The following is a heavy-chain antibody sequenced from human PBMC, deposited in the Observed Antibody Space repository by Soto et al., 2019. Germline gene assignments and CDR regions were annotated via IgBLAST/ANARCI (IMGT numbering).Heavy chain of an antibody. CDR2: ISYDGSNK. CDR1: GFTFSSYA. V-gene: IGHV3-30-3*01. D-gene: IGHD6-13*01. J-gene: IGHJ6*02. Sequence: PGGSLRLSCAASGFTFSSYAMHWVRQAPGKGLEWVAVISYDGSNKYYADSVKGRFTISRDNSKNTLYLQMNSLRAEDTAVYYCARDNNKSSSWYIPYYYYGMDVRGQGTTVTVSS. CDR3: ARDNNKSSSWYIPYYYYGMDV.